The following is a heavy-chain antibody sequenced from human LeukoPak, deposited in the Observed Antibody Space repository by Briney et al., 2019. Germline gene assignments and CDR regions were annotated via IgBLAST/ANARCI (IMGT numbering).Heavy chain of an antibody. V-gene: IGHV3-13*01. CDR3: ARASSGLDY. D-gene: IGHD3-22*01. CDR1: GFTFDDYA. Sequence: GRSLRLSCAASGFTFDDYAMHWVRQATGKGLEWVSGIGTAGDTHYPGSVKGRFTISRENAKNSLYLQMNSLRAGDTAVYYCARASSGLDYWGQGILVTVSS. J-gene: IGHJ4*02. CDR2: IGTAGDT.